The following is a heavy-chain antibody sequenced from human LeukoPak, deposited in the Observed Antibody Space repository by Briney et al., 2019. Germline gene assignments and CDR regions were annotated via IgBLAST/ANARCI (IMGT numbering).Heavy chain of an antibody. CDR1: GYSFTSFG. CDR2: ISAYNGNT. V-gene: IGHV1-18*01. J-gene: IGHJ4*02. CDR3: VRDLGVDTSMIFFDF. D-gene: IGHD3/OR15-3a*01. Sequence: ASVKVSCKASGYSFTSFGISWVRQAPGQGLEWVGWISAYNGNTRSAQKFQGRVSMTTDTSTSTAYMELRSLRFDDTAVFYCVRDLGVDTSMIFFDFWGQGTLVTASS.